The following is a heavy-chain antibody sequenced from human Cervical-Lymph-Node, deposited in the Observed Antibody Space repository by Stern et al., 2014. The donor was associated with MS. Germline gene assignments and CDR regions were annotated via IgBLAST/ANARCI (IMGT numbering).Heavy chain of an antibody. CDR1: GFTFSSYA. D-gene: IGHD6-6*01. Sequence: EVQLVESGGGLVQPGGSLRLSCAASGFTFSSYAMSWVRQAPGEGLEWFSAITDSGDDTYYADSVKGRFTISRDKSNNKLFLQMNSLRVEDTAVYYCAKGSRSSRPYYFDYWGQGTLVTVSS. CDR3: AKGSRSSRPYYFDY. V-gene: IGHV3-23*04. CDR2: ITDSGDDT. J-gene: IGHJ4*02.